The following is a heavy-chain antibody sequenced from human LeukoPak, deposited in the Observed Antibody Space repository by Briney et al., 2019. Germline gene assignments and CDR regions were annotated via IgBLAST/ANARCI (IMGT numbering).Heavy chain of an antibody. CDR3: ARLRSYYDILTGYTYYFDY. Sequence: PSETLSLTCTVSGGSISISSYYWGWIRQTPGKGLEWIGSIYYSGSTYYNPSLKSRVTISVDTSKNQFSLKLSSVTAADTAVYYCARLRSYYDILTGYTYYFDYWGQGTLVTVSS. V-gene: IGHV4-39*01. J-gene: IGHJ4*02. CDR2: IYYSGST. D-gene: IGHD3-9*01. CDR1: GGSISISSYY.